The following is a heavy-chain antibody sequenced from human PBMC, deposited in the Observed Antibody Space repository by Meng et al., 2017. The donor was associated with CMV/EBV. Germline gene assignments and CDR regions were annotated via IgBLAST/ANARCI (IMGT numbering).Heavy chain of an antibody. D-gene: IGHD5-24*01. CDR2: IRWNDEK. Sequence: SGFSLNTGSGGVGWIRQTPGKAPEWLALIRWNDEKRYSPSLSSRLTVTKDISKNQVVLTVTNLDPEDAATYFCARGHGGDGYNFGFDPWGPGILVTVSS. V-gene: IGHV2-5*01. CDR3: ARGHGGDGYNFGFDP. CDR1: GFSLNTGSGG. J-gene: IGHJ5*02.